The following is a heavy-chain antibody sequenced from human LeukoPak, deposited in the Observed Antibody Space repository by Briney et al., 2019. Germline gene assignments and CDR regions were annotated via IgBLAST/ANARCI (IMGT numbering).Heavy chain of an antibody. D-gene: IGHD4-17*01. J-gene: IGHJ4*02. CDR3: ARDYADYVGYFFFDY. Sequence: PGGSLRLSCAASGFTFNNYAMNWVRQAPGKGLEWVSSISGGGETTYYADSAKGRFTIPRDNSQNTLYPQMNSLRAEDTAVYYCARDYADYVGYFFFDYWGQGTLVTVSS. CDR1: GFTFNNYA. V-gene: IGHV3-23*01. CDR2: ISGGGETT.